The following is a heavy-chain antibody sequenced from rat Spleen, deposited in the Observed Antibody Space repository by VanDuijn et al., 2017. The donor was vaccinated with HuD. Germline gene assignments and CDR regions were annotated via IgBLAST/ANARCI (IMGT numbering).Heavy chain of an antibody. CDR3: ARDYGGYSDWFAY. CDR2: ISYDVSST. CDR1: GFTFSKYG. Sequence: EVQLVESGGGLVQPGRSMKLSCAASGFTFSKYGMHWIRQAPTKGLEWVASISYDVSSTDYGDSVKGRFTISRDNAKSTLYLQMNSLRSEDTATYYCARDYGGYSDWFAYWGQGTLVTVSS. D-gene: IGHD1-11*01. J-gene: IGHJ3*01. V-gene: IGHV5-22*01.